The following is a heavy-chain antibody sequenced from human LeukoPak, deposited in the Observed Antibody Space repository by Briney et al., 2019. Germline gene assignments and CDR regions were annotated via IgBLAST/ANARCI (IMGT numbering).Heavy chain of an antibody. CDR1: GYSFTSYY. D-gene: IGHD1-26*01. CDR3: ARDRGLVGATTYYFDY. CDR2: INPSGGST. J-gene: IGHJ4*02. V-gene: IGHV1-46*01. Sequence: ASVTVSCKASGYSFTSYYMHWVRQAPGQGLEWMGIINPSGGSTSYAQKFQGRVTMTRDMSTSTAYMELSSLRSEDTAVYYCARDRGLVGATTYYFDYWGQGTLVTVSS.